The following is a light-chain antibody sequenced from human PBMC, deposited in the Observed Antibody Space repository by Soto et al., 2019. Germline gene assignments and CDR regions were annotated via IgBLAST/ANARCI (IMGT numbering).Light chain of an antibody. J-gene: IGKJ5*01. V-gene: IGKV3-15*01. CDR3: QQYNNWAPSIT. CDR1: QSLTSY. CDR2: GIS. Sequence: IVMTQSXASLSRYLWEXXXXXXXXLQSLTSYLAWYQKKPDXAPNLLIYGISTRXTDIPARFSGSGSGTEFTLTISSLQSEYFAVYYCQQYNNWAPSITFGQGTRLEIK.